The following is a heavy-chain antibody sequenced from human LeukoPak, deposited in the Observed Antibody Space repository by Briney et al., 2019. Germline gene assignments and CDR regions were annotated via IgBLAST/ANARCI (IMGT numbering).Heavy chain of an antibody. CDR2: MNPNSGHM. CDR1: GYTFTNYD. J-gene: IGHJ4*02. CDR3: ARDLLPAASISSSSFFN. Sequence: ASVKVSCKTSGYTFTNYDINWVRQAPGQGLEWMAWMNPNSGHMDFTQKFQGRLTMTRNTPMSTAYMELSSLRSEDTAVYYCARDLLPAASISSSSFFNWGQGTLVTVSS. D-gene: IGHD6-6*01. V-gene: IGHV1-8*01.